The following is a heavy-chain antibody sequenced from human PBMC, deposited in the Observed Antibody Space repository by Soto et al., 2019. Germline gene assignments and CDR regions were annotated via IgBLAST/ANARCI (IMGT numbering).Heavy chain of an antibody. Sequence: EVQLVESGGGLVQPGESLRLSCAASGLTFNTYWMTWVRQPPGKGLEWVANINPDGSVKYSVDSLKGRFTISRDNGKNSLYLQMNSLRAEDTAVYYCASARDYFFDYWGQGTLVTVSS. V-gene: IGHV3-7*01. J-gene: IGHJ4*02. D-gene: IGHD2-21*01. CDR2: INPDGSVK. CDR3: ASARDYFFDY. CDR1: GLTFNTYW.